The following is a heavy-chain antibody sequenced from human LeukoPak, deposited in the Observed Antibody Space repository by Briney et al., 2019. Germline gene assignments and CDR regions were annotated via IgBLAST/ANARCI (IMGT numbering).Heavy chain of an antibody. V-gene: IGHV4-34*01. D-gene: IGHD3-22*01. CDR1: GGSFSGYY. CDR3: AREEDYYDSSGYYSIAFDI. J-gene: IGHJ3*02. CDR2: INLIGST. Sequence: SETLSLTCAVYGGSFSGYYWSWIRQPPGKGLEWIGEINLIGSTNYNPSLKSRVTISVDTSKNQFSLKLSSVTAADTAVYYCAREEDYYDSSGYYSIAFDIWGQGTMVTVSS.